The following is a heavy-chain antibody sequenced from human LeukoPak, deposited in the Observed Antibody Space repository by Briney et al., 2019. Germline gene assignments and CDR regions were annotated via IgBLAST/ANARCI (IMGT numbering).Heavy chain of an antibody. CDR2: IYGGGST. CDR3: AKDRDYYDSSGFDY. Sequence: PGGSLRLSCAASGFIVSSNYMSWVRQAPGKGLEWVSVIYGGGSTYYADSVKGRFTISRDNSKNTLYLQMNSLRAEDTAVYYCAKDRDYYDSSGFDYWGQGTLVTVSS. V-gene: IGHV3-53*01. D-gene: IGHD3-22*01. J-gene: IGHJ4*02. CDR1: GFIVSSNY.